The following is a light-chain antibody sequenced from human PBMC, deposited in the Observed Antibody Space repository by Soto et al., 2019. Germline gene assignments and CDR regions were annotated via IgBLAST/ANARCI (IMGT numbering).Light chain of an antibody. J-gene: IGKJ1*01. V-gene: IGKV3-20*01. CDR2: GTS. CDR3: QQYGSWT. CDR1: QTISSNN. Sequence: EIVLTQSPGTLFVSPGERAILSCRASQTISSNNLAWYQQKPGQAPSLLIYGTSSRATGIPDRFSGSGSGTDFTLTISRLEPEDSAIYYCQQYGSWTFGQGTKVEI.